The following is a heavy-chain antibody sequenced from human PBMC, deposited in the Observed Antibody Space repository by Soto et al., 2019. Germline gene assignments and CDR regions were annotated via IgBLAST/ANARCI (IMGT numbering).Heavy chain of an antibody. CDR1: GGSISRGGYY. CDR3: ARQQTSHYGMDV. J-gene: IGHJ6*02. D-gene: IGHD6-13*01. CDR2: IFYSGST. Sequence: QVQLQESGPGLVKPSQTLSLTCTVSGGSISRGGYYWSWIRQHPGKGLEWIGYIFYSGSTYYNPSLEIRVTISLDTSKNQFSLKLSSVTAADTAVYYCARQQTSHYGMDVWGQGTTVTVSS. V-gene: IGHV4-31*03.